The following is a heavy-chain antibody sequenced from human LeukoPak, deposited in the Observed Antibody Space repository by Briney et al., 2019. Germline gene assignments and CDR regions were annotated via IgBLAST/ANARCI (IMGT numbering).Heavy chain of an antibody. CDR1: GFTFSSYS. CDR2: ISSSSSTI. V-gene: IGHV3-48*04. J-gene: IGHJ3*02. CDR3: ARVRLHYDSSGYYLGAFDI. D-gene: IGHD3-22*01. Sequence: GGSLRLSCAASGFTFSSYSMNWVRQAPGKGLEWVSYISSSSSTIYYADSVKGRFTISRDNAKNSLYLQMNSLRAEDTAVYYCARVRLHYDSSGYYLGAFDIWGQGTMVTVSS.